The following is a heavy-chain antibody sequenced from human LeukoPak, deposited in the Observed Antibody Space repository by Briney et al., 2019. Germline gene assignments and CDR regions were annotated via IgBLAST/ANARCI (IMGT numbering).Heavy chain of an antibody. CDR2: MNPNSGNT. D-gene: IGHD6-19*01. CDR1: GYTFTSYG. Sequence: GASVKVSCKASGYTFTSYGINWVRQATGQGLEWMGWMNPNSGNTGYAQKFQGRVTITRNTSISTAYMELSSLRSEDTAVYYCAGSVSSGWYWTALLNYYYYYMDVWGKGTTVTVSS. V-gene: IGHV1-8*03. J-gene: IGHJ6*03. CDR3: AGSVSSGWYWTALLNYYYYYMDV.